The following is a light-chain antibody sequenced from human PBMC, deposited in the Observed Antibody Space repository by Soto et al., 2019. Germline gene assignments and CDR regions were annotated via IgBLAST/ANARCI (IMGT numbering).Light chain of an antibody. Sequence: QSALTQPASVSGSPGQSITISCTGSVSDVGNFGPVSWYQQHPGQVPKLIIYEGNRRPSGVSSRFSGSKSGNTASLTISGLQAEDEADYYCCSYLGARIYVFGTGTKVTVL. V-gene: IGLV2-23*01. J-gene: IGLJ1*01. CDR2: EGN. CDR3: CSYLGARIYV. CDR1: VSDVGNFGP.